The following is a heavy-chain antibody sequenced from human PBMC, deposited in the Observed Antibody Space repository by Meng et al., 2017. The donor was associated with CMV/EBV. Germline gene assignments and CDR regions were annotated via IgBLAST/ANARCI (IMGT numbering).Heavy chain of an antibody. CDR3: ARGGSRGGTSNFDY. J-gene: IGHJ4*02. CDR2: IIPILGIA. D-gene: IGHD1-1*01. V-gene: IGHV1-69*02. CDR1: GGTFSSST. Sequence: ASGGTFSSSTISWVRQAPGQGLEWMGRIIPILGIANYAQKFQGRVTITADKSTSTAYMELSSLRSEDTAVYYCARGGSRGGTSNFDYWGQGTLVTVSS.